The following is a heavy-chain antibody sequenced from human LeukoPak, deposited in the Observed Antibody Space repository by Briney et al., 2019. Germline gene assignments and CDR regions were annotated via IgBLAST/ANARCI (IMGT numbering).Heavy chain of an antibody. CDR2: IYPGDSDT. Sequence: GESLKISCKGSGYSFTSYWIGWVRQMPGKGLEWMGIIYPGDSDTRYSPSFQGQVTISADKSISTAYLQWCSLKASDTAMYYCAIQEGAVAGENWFDPWGQGTLVTVSS. D-gene: IGHD6-19*01. V-gene: IGHV5-51*01. CDR3: AIQEGAVAGENWFDP. J-gene: IGHJ5*02. CDR1: GYSFTSYW.